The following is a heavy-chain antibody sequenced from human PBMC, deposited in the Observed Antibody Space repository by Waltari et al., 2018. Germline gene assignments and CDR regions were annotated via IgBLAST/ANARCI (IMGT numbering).Heavy chain of an antibody. CDR3: AREGYCSGGSCYSPGYYYVMDV. CDR2: IYYSGST. V-gene: IGHV4-59*01. J-gene: IGHJ6*02. D-gene: IGHD2-15*01. Sequence: QVQLQESGPGLVKPSETLSLTCTVSGGSISSYYWSWIRQPPGKGLEWIGYIYYSGSTNYSPSRKSRVTISVDTSKNQFSLKLSSVTAADTAVYYCAREGYCSGGSCYSPGYYYVMDVWGQGTTVTVSS. CDR1: GGSISSYY.